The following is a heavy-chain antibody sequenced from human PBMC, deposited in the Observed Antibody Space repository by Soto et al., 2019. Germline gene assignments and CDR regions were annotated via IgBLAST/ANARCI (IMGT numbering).Heavy chain of an antibody. Sequence: GESLKISCTGSGYSFTNYWIGWVRQMPGKGLEWMGIIYPADSDTRYSPSFQGQVTISADKSISTAYLQWSGLKASDTAMYYCAIATMAVAGHALWFDLWGQGTLVTVSS. D-gene: IGHD6-19*01. CDR1: GYSFTNYW. V-gene: IGHV5-51*01. CDR3: AIATMAVAGHALWFDL. CDR2: IYPADSDT. J-gene: IGHJ5*02.